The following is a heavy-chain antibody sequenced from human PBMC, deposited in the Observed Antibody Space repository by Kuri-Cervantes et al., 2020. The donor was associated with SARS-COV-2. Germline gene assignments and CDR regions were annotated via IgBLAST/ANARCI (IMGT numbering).Heavy chain of an antibody. CDR3: ATGLVVPAAMRDY. CDR2: IYPGDSDT. V-gene: IGHV5-51*01. D-gene: IGHD2-2*01. Sequence: KVSCKASGYTFTGYWIGWVRQMPGKGLEWMGIIYPGDSDTRYSPSFQGQVTISADKSISTAYLQWSSLKASDTAMYYCATGLVVPAAMRDYWGQGTLVTVSS. J-gene: IGHJ4*02. CDR1: GYTFTGYW.